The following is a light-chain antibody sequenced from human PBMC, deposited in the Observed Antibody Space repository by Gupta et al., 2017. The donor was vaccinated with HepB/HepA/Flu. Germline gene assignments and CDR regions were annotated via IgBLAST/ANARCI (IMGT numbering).Light chain of an antibody. V-gene: IGKV3-15*01. J-gene: IGKJ4*01. CDR3: QQYKKWPPLT. CDR1: QSVTKD. CDR2: GAS. Sequence: EIVMTQSPVILSVSPGERATVSCRASQSVTKDLAWYQQKDGQAPRLLIYGASVRDAGIPARFSGSGSGKELTLTISSRQSEEIAGYYCQQYKKWPPLTFGGGTKVEIK.